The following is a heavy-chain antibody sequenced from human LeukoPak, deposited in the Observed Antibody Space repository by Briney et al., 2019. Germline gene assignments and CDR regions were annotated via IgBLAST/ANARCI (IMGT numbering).Heavy chain of an antibody. CDR1: GGSISSYY. D-gene: IGHD5-24*01. J-gene: IGHJ4*02. CDR3: ARLIDRRDGYNYVDY. V-gene: IGHV4-59*08. CDR2: IYYSGST. Sequence: SETLSLTCTVSGGSISSYYWSWIRQPPGKGLEWSGYIYYSGSTNYNPSLKSRVTISVDTSKNQLSLKLSSVTAADTAVYYCARLIDRRDGYNYVDYWGQGTLVTVSS.